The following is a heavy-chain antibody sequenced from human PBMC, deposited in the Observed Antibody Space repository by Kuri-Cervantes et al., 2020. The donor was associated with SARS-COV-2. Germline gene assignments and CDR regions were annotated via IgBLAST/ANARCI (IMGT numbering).Heavy chain of an antibody. CDR1: GYTFTSYG. V-gene: IGHV1-18*01. CDR3: AREDIVVVPAAIRYYYYYIDV. CDR2: ISAYNGNT. Sequence: ASVKVSCKASGYTFTSYGISWVRQAPGQGLEWMGWISAYNGNTNYAQKLQGRVTMTTDTSTSTAYMELRSLRSNDTAVYYCAREDIVVVPAAIRYYYYYIDVWGKGTTVTVSS. D-gene: IGHD2-2*01. J-gene: IGHJ6*03.